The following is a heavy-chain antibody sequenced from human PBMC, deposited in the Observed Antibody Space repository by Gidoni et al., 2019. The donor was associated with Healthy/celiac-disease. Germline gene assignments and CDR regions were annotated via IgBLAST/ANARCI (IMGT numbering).Heavy chain of an antibody. V-gene: IGHV4-34*01. D-gene: IGHD2-2*01. CDR3: ARRLGYCSSTSCPYFDY. CDR2: INHSGST. CDR1: GGSFSGYS. J-gene: IGHJ4*02. Sequence: QVQLQQWGAGLLKPSEPLSLTCAVYGGSFSGYSWSWIRQPPGKGLEWSGEINHSGSTNYNPSLKSRVTISVDTSKNQFSLKLSSVTAADTAVYYCARRLGYCSSTSCPYFDYWGQGTLVTVSS.